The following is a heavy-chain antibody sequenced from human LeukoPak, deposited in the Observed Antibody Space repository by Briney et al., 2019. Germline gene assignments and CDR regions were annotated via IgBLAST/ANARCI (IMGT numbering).Heavy chain of an antibody. CDR2: ISSSSSYI. CDR3: ARGSEVRGVIGEGIDY. J-gene: IGHJ4*02. CDR1: GFTLSSYS. V-gene: IGHV3-21*01. D-gene: IGHD3-10*01. Sequence: GGSLRLSCAASGFTLSSYSMNWVRQAPGKGLEWVSSISSSSSYIYYADSVKGRFTISRDNAKNSLYLQMNSLRAEDTAVYYCARGSEVRGVIGEGIDYWGQGTLVTVSS.